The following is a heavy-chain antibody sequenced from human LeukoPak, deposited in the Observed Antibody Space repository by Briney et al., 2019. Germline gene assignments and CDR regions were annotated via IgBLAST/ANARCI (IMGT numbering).Heavy chain of an antibody. Sequence: GGSLRLSCVVSGFTFSDYAMHWVRQAPGKGLEWVAVIWYDGNVKYYADSVKGRFTISRDNSKNTLYLQMNSLRAEDTAVYHWAKEVVGAFQYWGQGTLVTVSS. D-gene: IGHD1-26*01. CDR3: AKEVVGAFQY. J-gene: IGHJ1*01. CDR2: IWYDGNVK. CDR1: GFTFSDYA. V-gene: IGHV3-33*03.